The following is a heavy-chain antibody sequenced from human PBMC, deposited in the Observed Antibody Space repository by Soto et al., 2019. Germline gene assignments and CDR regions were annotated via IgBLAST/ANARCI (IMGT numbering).Heavy chain of an antibody. CDR1: GGSFSSYH. J-gene: IGHJ4*02. V-gene: IGHV4-34*01. CDR3: ARGYDTALAPIF. D-gene: IGHD5-18*01. CDR2: INHLTTT. Sequence: SETLSLTCAAYGGSFSSYHWSWIRQTPGKGLEWIGEINHLTTTNYNPSLKSRVIISLDTPKNQFSLKLSSVTAADTAVYYCARGYDTALAPIFWGQGIQVTVSS.